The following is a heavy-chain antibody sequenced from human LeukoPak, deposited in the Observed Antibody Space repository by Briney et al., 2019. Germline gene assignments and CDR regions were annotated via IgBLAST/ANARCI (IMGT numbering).Heavy chain of an antibody. J-gene: IGHJ3*02. CDR3: ARGGYDSRGYYFNAFDI. CDR2: IGTSSSII. Sequence: PGGSLRLSCAASGFTFSSYSMNWVRQTPGKGLEWVSYIGTSSSIIYYADSVKGRFTISRDNAKNSLYLQMNSLRAEDTAVYYCARGGYDSRGYYFNAFDIWGQGTLVTVSS. V-gene: IGHV3-48*01. D-gene: IGHD3-22*01. CDR1: GFTFSSYS.